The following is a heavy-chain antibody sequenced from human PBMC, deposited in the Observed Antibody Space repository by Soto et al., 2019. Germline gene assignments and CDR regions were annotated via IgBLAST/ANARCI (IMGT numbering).Heavy chain of an antibody. Sequence: GASVKVFCKASGGTFSSYAISWVRQAPGQGLEWMGGIIPIFGTANYAQKFQGRVTITADESTSTAYMELSSLRSEDTAVYYCARVGYSYGRPFDYWGQGTLVTVSS. CDR3: ARVGYSYGRPFDY. V-gene: IGHV1-69*13. CDR1: GGTFSSYA. D-gene: IGHD5-18*01. CDR2: IIPIFGTA. J-gene: IGHJ4*02.